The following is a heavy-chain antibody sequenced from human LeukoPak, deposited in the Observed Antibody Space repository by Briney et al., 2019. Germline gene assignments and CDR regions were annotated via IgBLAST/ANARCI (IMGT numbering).Heavy chain of an antibody. CDR2: IREGGSEK. V-gene: IGHV3-7*01. CDR1: GFTFRSFW. Sequence: PGGSLRLYCAASGFTFRSFWMTWVRQAPGKGREWVANIREGGSEKYQVDYVNGRITISRDNAKSSLSLKMNSLRAEDMGVYYCARGRGIGAWGQGTTVTVSS. J-gene: IGHJ6*02. CDR3: ARGRGIGA.